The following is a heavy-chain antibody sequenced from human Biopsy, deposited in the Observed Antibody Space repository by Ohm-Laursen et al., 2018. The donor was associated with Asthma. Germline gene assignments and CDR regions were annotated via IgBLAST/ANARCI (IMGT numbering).Heavy chain of an antibody. CDR2: IKHDGSEK. Sequence: SLRLSCSASGFTFGDYWMSWVRQVPGKGLEWVANIKHDGSEKNHVDSLKGRFTISRDNAKNSLYLQMNSLRAEDKAVYYCARTFHFWSPYHAEHYQLWGQGTLVTVSS. D-gene: IGHD3-3*02. J-gene: IGHJ1*01. CDR1: GFTFGDYW. CDR3: ARTFHFWSPYHAEHYQL. V-gene: IGHV3-7*01.